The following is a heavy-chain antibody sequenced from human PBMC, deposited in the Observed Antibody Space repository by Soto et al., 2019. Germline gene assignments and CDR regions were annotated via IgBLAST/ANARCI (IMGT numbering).Heavy chain of an antibody. J-gene: IGHJ4*02. V-gene: IGHV3-33*01. Sequence: QVQLVESGGGVVQPGRPLRLSCAASGFTFSSYGMHWVRQAPGKGLEWVAVIWYDGSNKYYADSVKGRFTISRDNSKNTLYLQMNSLRAEDTAVYYCARALEVVPDYWGQGTLVTVSS. D-gene: IGHD2-21*01. CDR2: IWYDGSNK. CDR1: GFTFSSYG. CDR3: ARALEVVPDY.